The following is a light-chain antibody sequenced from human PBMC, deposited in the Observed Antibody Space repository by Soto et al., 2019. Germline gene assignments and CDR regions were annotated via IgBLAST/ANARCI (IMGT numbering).Light chain of an antibody. J-gene: IGLJ1*01. Sequence: QSALTQPASVSGSPGQSITISCTGTSSDVGGYNYVSWYQQHPGKAPKLMIYDVSNRPSGVSNRFSGSKSGNTASLTISGLQAEDEADSYCSSYTSSSPYVFGTGTKLTVL. V-gene: IGLV2-14*01. CDR3: SSYTSSSPYV. CDR1: SSDVGGYNY. CDR2: DVS.